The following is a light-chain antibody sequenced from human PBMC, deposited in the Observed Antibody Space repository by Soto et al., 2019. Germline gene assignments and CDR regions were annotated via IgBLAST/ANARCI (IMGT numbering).Light chain of an antibody. V-gene: IGLV2-14*01. CDR1: GSDISAYNY. CDR2: EVG. J-gene: IGLJ3*02. CDR3: SSYTSSSTPNWV. Sequence: QSVLTQPASVSGSPGQSITISCTGTGSDISAYNYVSWYQQHPGKAPKLMIYEVGDRPSGLSNRFSGSKSGNTASLTISGLQAEDEADYYCSSYTSSSTPNWVFGGGTKLTVL.